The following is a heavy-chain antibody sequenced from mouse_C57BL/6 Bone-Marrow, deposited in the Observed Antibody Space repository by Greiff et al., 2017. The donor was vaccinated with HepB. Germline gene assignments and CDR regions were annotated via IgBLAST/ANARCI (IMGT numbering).Heavy chain of an antibody. J-gene: IGHJ2*01. CDR1: GYTFTSYW. CDR3: ARDGGGNYVGNY. CDR2: IYPGSGST. V-gene: IGHV1-55*01. D-gene: IGHD2-1*01. Sequence: QVQLQQPGAELVKPGASVKMSCKASGYTFTSYWITWVKQRPGQGLEWIGDIYPGSGSTNYNEKFKSKATLTVDTSSSTAYMQLSSLTSEDSAVYYCARDGGGNYVGNYWGQGTTLTVSS.